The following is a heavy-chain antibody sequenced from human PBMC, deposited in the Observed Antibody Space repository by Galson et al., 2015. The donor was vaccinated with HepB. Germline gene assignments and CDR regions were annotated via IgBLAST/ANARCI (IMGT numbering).Heavy chain of an antibody. CDR3: ARVDPLAIDGYYYGMDV. D-gene: IGHD2-2*03. CDR1: GYTFTSYA. Sequence: SVKVSCKASGYTFTSYAMNWVRQAPGQGLEWMGWINTNTGNPTYAQGFTGRFVFSLDTSVSTAYLQISSLKAEDTAVYYCARVDPLAIDGYYYGMDVWGQGTTVTVSS. J-gene: IGHJ6*02. CDR2: INTNTGNP. V-gene: IGHV7-4-1*02.